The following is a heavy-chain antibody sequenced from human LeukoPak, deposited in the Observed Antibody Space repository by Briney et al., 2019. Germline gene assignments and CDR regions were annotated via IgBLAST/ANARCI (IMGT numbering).Heavy chain of an antibody. CDR1: GFIFSDYS. Sequence: GGSLRLSCAASGFIFSDYSMNWVRQAPGKGLEWISYIGISSGNTKYADSVKGRFTISGDNAKNSLYLQMNSLRVEDTAVYYCARDHNYAFDYWGQGTLVTVSS. V-gene: IGHV3-48*04. CDR3: ARDHNYAFDY. D-gene: IGHD1-1*01. CDR2: IGISSGNT. J-gene: IGHJ4*02.